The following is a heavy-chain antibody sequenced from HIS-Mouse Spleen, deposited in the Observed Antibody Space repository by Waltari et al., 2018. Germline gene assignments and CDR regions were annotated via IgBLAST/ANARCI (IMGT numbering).Heavy chain of an antibody. D-gene: IGHD6-19*01. V-gene: IGHV3-30-3*01. Sequence: QVQLVESGGGVVQPGRSLRLSCAASGFTFSSYAMHWVRQAPGKWVEWVAVISYDGSNKYYADSVKGRFTISRDNSKNTLYLQMNSLRAEDTAVYYCARDHSGWYFDYWGQGTLVTVSS. CDR3: ARDHSGWYFDY. CDR2: ISYDGSNK. CDR1: GFTFSSYA. J-gene: IGHJ4*02.